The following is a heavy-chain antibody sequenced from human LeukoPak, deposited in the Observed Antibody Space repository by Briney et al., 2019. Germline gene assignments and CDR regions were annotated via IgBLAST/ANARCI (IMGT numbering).Heavy chain of an antibody. CDR3: ARGGYYGSGNDFRFDP. CDR2: IYYSGST. CDR1: GGSISSYY. D-gene: IGHD3-10*01. Sequence: SETLSLTRTVSGGSISSYYWSWIRQPPGKGLEWIGYIYYSGSTNYKPSLKSRVTISVDTSKNQFSLKLSSVTAADTAVYYCARGGYYGSGNDFRFDPWGQGTLVTVSS. J-gene: IGHJ5*02. V-gene: IGHV4-59*01.